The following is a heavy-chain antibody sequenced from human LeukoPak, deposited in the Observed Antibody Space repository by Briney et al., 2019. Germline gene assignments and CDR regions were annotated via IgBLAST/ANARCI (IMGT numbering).Heavy chain of an antibody. CDR2: ISSSGSTT. Sequence: GGSLRLSCAASGFTFSSYEMNWVRQAPGKGLEWVSYISSSGSTTYYADSVKGRFTISRDNAKNTLYLQMNSLRAEDTAVYYCARVGSIVGARGGIDYWGQGTLVTVSS. CDR3: ARVGSIVGARGGIDY. J-gene: IGHJ4*02. D-gene: IGHD1-26*01. CDR1: GFTFSSYE. V-gene: IGHV3-48*03.